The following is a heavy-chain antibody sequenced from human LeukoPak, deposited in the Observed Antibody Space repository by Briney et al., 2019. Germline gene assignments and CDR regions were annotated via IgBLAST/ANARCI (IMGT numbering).Heavy chain of an antibody. CDR3: TRWRGYSSGWSGPFDD. CDR1: GYSFTGHY. Sequence: ASVKVSCKASGYSFTGHYMHWVRQAPGQGLEWMGWIDPNSGGTNYAQNFQGRVTMTRDTSISTGYMELSRLTSDDSAIYYCTRWRGYSSGWSGPFDDWGQGTLVIVSS. D-gene: IGHD6-19*01. J-gene: IGHJ4*02. CDR2: IDPNSGGT. V-gene: IGHV1-2*02.